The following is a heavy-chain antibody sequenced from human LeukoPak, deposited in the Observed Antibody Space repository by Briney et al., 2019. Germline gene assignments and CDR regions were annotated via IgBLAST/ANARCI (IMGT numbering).Heavy chain of an antibody. V-gene: IGHV1-69*04. J-gene: IGHJ4*02. CDR3: ARQKTLAGYCSGGSCSYYFDY. CDR2: IIPILGIA. CDR1: GGTFSSYA. Sequence: ASVKVSCKASGGTFSSYAISWVRQAPGQGLEWMGRIIPILGIANYAQRFQGRVTITADKSTITAYMELSSLRSEDTAVYYCARQKTLAGYCSGGSCSYYFDYWGQGTLVTVSS. D-gene: IGHD2-15*01.